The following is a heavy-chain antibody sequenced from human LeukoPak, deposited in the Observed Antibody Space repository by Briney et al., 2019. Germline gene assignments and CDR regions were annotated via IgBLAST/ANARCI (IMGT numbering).Heavy chain of an antibody. CDR2: IYYSGST. Sequence: GSLRLSCAASEFSVGSNYMTRVRQPPGKGLECIGSIYYSGSTYYNPSLKSRVTISVDTSKNQFSLKLSSVTAADTAVYYCTRRRVAYYYDSSGYSYYFDYWGQGTLVTVSS. V-gene: IGHV4-39*01. D-gene: IGHD3-22*01. CDR1: EFSVGSNY. J-gene: IGHJ4*02. CDR3: TRRRVAYYYDSSGYSYYFDY.